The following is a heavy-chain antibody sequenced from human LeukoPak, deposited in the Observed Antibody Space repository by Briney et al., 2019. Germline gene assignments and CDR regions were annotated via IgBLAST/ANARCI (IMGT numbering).Heavy chain of an antibody. CDR3: ARLGIAATGPAI. CDR1: GASITSSNYY. D-gene: IGHD6-13*01. Sequence: PSETLSLTCTVSGASITSSNYYWAWIRQPPGKGLEWIGSISFTESTYYNPSLKSRVTISVDTSNNQFSLKLSSVTAADTAVYYCARLGIAATGPAIWGQGTMVSVSS. J-gene: IGHJ3*02. V-gene: IGHV4-39*01. CDR2: ISFTEST.